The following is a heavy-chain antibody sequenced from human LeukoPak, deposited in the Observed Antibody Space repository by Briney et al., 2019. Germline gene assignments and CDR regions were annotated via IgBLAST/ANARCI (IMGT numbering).Heavy chain of an antibody. CDR2: ISGRGGST. V-gene: IGHV3-23*01. D-gene: IGHD1-26*01. CDR3: AKDGSP. CDR1: GFTFSAYA. Sequence: GGSLRLSCAASGFTFSAYAMSWVRQAPGKGLEWVSSISGRGGSTYYTDSVKGRFTISRDNSKNTLYLHMSSLRAEDTAVYYCAKDGSPWGQGTLVTVSP. J-gene: IGHJ5*02.